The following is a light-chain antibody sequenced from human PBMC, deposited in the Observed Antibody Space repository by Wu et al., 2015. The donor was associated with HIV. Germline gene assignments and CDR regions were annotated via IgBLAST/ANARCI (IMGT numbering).Light chain of an antibody. Sequence: AIQLTQSPSSLSASIGDRVNITCRANQDISTYLAWYQQTPGKAPRVLIYDASTLQSGVSSRFSGSGSGADFALTISGLQREDFAVYFCQQLNSFPLTFGQGSRLEI. V-gene: IGKV1-13*02. CDR3: QQLNSFPLT. CDR2: DAS. J-gene: IGKJ5*01. CDR1: QDISTY.